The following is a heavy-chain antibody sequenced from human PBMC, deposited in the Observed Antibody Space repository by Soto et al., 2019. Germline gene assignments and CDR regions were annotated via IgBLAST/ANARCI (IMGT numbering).Heavy chain of an antibody. V-gene: IGHV1-18*01. CDR3: ARERGIAARPDYFDY. Sequence: ASVKVSCKASGYTFTSYGISWVRQAPGQGLEWMGWISAYNGNTNYAQKLQGRVTMTTDTSTSTAYMELRSLRSDDTAVYYCARERGIAARPDYFDYWGQGTLVTVPS. J-gene: IGHJ4*02. CDR1: GYTFTSYG. D-gene: IGHD6-6*01. CDR2: ISAYNGNT.